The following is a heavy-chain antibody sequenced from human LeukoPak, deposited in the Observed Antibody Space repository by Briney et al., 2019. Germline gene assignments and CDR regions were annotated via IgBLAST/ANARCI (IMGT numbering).Heavy chain of an antibody. V-gene: IGHV4-59*01. CDR3: AREGEVLLPGAFDI. Sequence: PSETLSLTCTVSGGSISSYYWSWIRQPPGKGLEWIGYIYYSGSTNYNPSPKSRVTISVDTSKNQFSLKLSSVTAADTAVYYCAREGEVLLPGAFDIWGQGTMVTVSS. D-gene: IGHD1-26*01. J-gene: IGHJ3*02. CDR2: IYYSGST. CDR1: GGSISSYY.